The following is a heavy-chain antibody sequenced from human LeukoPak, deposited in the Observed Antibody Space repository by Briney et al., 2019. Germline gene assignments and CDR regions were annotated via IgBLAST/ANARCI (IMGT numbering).Heavy chain of an antibody. Sequence: SETLSLTCTVSGGSISSSSYYWGWIRQPPGKGLEWIGSIYYSGSTYYNPSLKSRVTISVDTSKNQFSLKLSSVTAADTAVYYCARVALKGHCSSTSCYGLFDYWGQGTLVTVSS. CDR2: IYYSGST. V-gene: IGHV4-39*07. CDR1: GGSISSSSYY. D-gene: IGHD2-2*01. CDR3: ARVALKGHCSSTSCYGLFDY. J-gene: IGHJ4*02.